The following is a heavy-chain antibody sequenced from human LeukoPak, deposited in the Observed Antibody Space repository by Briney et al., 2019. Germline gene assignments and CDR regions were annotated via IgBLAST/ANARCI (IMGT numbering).Heavy chain of an antibody. CDR3: ARAYEYGWFDP. J-gene: IGHJ5*02. Sequence: ASVKVSCKASGYTFTGYYMHWVRQAPGQGLEWMGRINPNSGGTNYAQKFQGRVTMTRDTSISTAYMEPSRLGSDDTAVYYCARAYEYGWFDPWGQGTLVTVSS. CDR2: INPNSGGT. CDR1: GYTFTGYY. D-gene: IGHD4/OR15-4a*01. V-gene: IGHV1-2*06.